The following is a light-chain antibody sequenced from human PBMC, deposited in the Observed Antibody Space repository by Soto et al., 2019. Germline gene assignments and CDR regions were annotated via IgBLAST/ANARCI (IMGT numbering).Light chain of an antibody. J-gene: IGKJ4*01. V-gene: IGKV1-13*02. CDR1: QGISSA. Sequence: AIQLTQSPSSLSASVGDRVTITCRASQGISSALAWYQQKPGTAPKLLIYDASSLESGVPSRFSGSGSGTDFTLTISSLQHEAFATYYCQQFNSYPLTFGGGTKVAIK. CDR2: DAS. CDR3: QQFNSYPLT.